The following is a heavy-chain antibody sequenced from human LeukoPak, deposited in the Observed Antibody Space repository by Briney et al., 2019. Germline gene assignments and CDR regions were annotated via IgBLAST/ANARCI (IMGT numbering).Heavy chain of an antibody. CDR2: ISPRSETI. CDR3: ARDRGQDDPIDI. D-gene: IGHD3-10*01. V-gene: IGHV3-48*01. Sequence: GESLRLSCATSGFSFNRRGMNWVRHPPGKGLEWVSYISPRSETIYYAESVKGRFTVSRDNRKNTLYLQMDSLRVEDTAVYYCARDRGQDDPIDIWGQGTLVTVSS. J-gene: IGHJ4*02. CDR1: GFSFNRRG.